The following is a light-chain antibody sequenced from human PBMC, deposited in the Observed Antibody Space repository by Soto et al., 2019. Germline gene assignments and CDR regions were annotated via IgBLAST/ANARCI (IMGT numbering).Light chain of an antibody. CDR3: QQYGSSPRT. Sequence: EIVLTQSPGTLSLXXXXXAXXSCRAXQSVSSSYLAWYQQKPGQAPRLLIYGASSRATGIPDRFSGSGSGTDFTLTISRLEPEDFAVYYCQQYGSSPRTFGQGTKVEIK. CDR1: QSVSSSY. V-gene: IGKV3-20*01. CDR2: GAS. J-gene: IGKJ1*01.